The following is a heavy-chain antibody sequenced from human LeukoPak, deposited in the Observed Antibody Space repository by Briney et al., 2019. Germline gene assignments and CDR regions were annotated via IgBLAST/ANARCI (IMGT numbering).Heavy chain of an antibody. V-gene: IGHV5-10-1*01. CDR1: GYSFTSYW. D-gene: IGHD2-15*01. Sequence: RGESLKISCKGSGYSFTSYWISWVRQMPGKGLEWMGRIDPSDSYINYSPSLQGHVTISADKSISTAYLQWSSLKASDTAMYYCARTSSVLGGYCSGGSCYSGWFDPWGQGTLVTVSS. CDR2: IDPSDSYI. CDR3: ARTSSVLGGYCSGGSCYSGWFDP. J-gene: IGHJ5*02.